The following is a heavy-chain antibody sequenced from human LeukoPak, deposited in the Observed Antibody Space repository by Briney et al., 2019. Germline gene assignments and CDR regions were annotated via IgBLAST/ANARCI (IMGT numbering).Heavy chain of an antibody. CDR3: ARGYSYGLEAYFDY. CDR2: IYHSGST. Sequence: SETLSLTCTVSGYSISSGYYWGWIRQPPGKGLEWIGSIYHSGSTYYNPSLKSRVTISVDTSKNQFSLKLSSVTAADTAVYYCARGYSYGLEAYFDYWGQGTLVTVSS. CDR1: GYSISSGYY. V-gene: IGHV4-38-2*02. D-gene: IGHD5-18*01. J-gene: IGHJ4*02.